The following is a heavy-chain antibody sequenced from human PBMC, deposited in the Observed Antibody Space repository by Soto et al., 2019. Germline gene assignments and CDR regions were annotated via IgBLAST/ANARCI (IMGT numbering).Heavy chain of an antibody. CDR3: AKDSGDTAQHFDY. D-gene: IGHD5-18*01. V-gene: IGHV3-9*01. CDR1: GFTFDDYA. Sequence: PGGSLRLSCAASGFTFDDYAMHWVRQAPGKGLEWVSGISWNSGSIGYADSVKGRFTISRDNAKNSLYLQMNSLRAEDTALYYCAKDSGDTAQHFDYWGQGTLVTVS. J-gene: IGHJ4*02. CDR2: ISWNSGSI.